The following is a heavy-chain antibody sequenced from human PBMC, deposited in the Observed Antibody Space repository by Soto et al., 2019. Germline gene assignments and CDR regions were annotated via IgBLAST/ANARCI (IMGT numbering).Heavy chain of an antibody. CDR3: ARATVGTYYFDY. V-gene: IGHV3-72*01. Sequence: PXGSLKLSCAASGVTLSDHYMDWVRQAPGKGLEWVGRTIDKTNSYTTEYAASVKGRFTISRDDSKSSLYLQMNSLKTEDTAVYYCARATVGTYYFDYWGQGTLVTVSS. D-gene: IGHD3-16*01. CDR1: GVTLSDHY. CDR2: TIDKTNSYTT. J-gene: IGHJ4*02.